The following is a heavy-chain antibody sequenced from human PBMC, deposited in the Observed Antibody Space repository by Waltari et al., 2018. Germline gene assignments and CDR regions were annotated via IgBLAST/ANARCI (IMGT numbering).Heavy chain of an antibody. D-gene: IGHD3-16*01. CDR1: GFSFRGYW. J-gene: IGHJ4*02. Sequence: EVQLVESGGTLVQPGGSLGLLLAASGFSFRGYWMTWVRQAPGKGLGWVANIKADGSEQYYVDSVRGRFTISRDNAENSLYLQMNSLIADDTAVYYCARGSAYYVRVWDYWGQGTLVTVSS. CDR3: ARGSAYYVRVWDY. V-gene: IGHV3-7*03. CDR2: IKADGSEQ.